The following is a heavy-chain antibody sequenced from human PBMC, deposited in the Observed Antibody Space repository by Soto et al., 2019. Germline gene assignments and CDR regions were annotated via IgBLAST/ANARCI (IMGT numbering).Heavy chain of an antibody. J-gene: IGHJ4*02. CDR1: GFTFTRYS. Sequence: SLRLSCAASGFTFTRYSMNWVRQAPGKGLEWVSSISSTTNYIYYGDSMKGRFTISRDNGKNSLYLEMHSLRAEDTAVYYCARESEDLTSNFDYWGQGTLVTVSS. V-gene: IGHV3-21*06. CDR3: ARESEDLTSNFDY. CDR2: ISSTTNYI.